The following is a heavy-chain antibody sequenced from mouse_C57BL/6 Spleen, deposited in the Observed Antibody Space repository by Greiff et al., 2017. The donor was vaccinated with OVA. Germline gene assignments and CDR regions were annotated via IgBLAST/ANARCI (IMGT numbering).Heavy chain of an antibody. CDR2: ISYSGST. CDR3: AREDSNYVAWFAY. D-gene: IGHD2-5*01. J-gene: IGHJ3*01. CDR1: GYSITSGYD. Sequence: EVQLVESGPGMVKPSQSLSLTCTVTGYSITSGYDWHWIRHFPGNKLEWMGYISYSGSTNYNPSLKSRISITHDTSKNHFFLKLNSVTTEDTATYYCAREDSNYVAWFAYWGQGTLVTVSA. V-gene: IGHV3-1*01.